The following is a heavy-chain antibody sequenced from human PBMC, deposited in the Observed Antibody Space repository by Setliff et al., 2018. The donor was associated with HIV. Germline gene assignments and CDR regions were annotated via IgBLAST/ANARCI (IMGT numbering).Heavy chain of an antibody. V-gene: IGHV4-39*01. J-gene: IGHJ6*02. CDR3: ARLAIYGSD. CDR1: GGSISRTSYY. CDR2: ISNSGSN. D-gene: IGHD3-10*01. Sequence: PSETQSLTCTVSGGSISRTSYYWGWIRQPPGKGLEWIGSISNSGSNYYSPSLKSRVTISADTSKNQFSLKVNSVTAADTAVYFCARLAIYGSDWGQGTTVTVSS.